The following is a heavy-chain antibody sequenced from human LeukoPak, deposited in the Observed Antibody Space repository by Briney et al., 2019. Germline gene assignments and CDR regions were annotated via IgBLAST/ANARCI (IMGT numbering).Heavy chain of an antibody. CDR3: ARFPNTAMVMGLEYYYYGMDV. V-gene: IGHV1-46*01. CDR2: INPSGGST. D-gene: IGHD5-18*01. J-gene: IGHJ6*02. Sequence: ASVKVSCKASGYTFTSYYVYWVRQAPGQWLQWMGIINPSGGSTSYAQKFQGRVTMTRDTSTTTVYMELSSLRFEDTAVYYCARFPNTAMVMGLEYYYYGMDVWGQGTTVTVSS. CDR1: GYTFTSYY.